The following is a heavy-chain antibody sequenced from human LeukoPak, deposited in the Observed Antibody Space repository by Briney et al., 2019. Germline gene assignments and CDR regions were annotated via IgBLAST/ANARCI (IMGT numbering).Heavy chain of an antibody. V-gene: IGHV3-30-3*01. CDR1: GFTFSNYT. CDR3: ARRYSSSSSDY. D-gene: IGHD6-6*01. Sequence: GGSLRLSCAASGFTFSNYTMHWFRQAPGKGLEWVAVISSDGSTKFYADSVKGRSTISRDNSKNTLYVQMNSLRPDDTAIYYCARRYSSSSSDYWGQGTLVTVSS. J-gene: IGHJ4*02. CDR2: ISSDGSTK.